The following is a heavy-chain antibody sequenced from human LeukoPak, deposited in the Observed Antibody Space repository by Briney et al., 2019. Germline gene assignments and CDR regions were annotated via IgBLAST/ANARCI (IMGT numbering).Heavy chain of an antibody. Sequence: PSETLSHTRTVSGGPVSSGSYLWRWTPQPPGKGLEWIGHIHDSGSTNYNASLKSRVTISADTSKNQSSLKLSSVTAADTAVYYCAREEWLSSFLSRGEGTMLTVSS. CDR1: GGPVSSGSYL. CDR2: IHDSGST. J-gene: IGHJ3*01. V-gene: IGHV4-61*01. CDR3: AREEWLSSFLS. D-gene: IGHD6-19*01.